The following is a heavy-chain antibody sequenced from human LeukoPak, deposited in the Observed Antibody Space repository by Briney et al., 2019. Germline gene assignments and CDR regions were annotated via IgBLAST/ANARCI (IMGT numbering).Heavy chain of an antibody. J-gene: IGHJ4*01. CDR3: AKGSYYYDTSGYFDS. CDR2: TKGNGGST. V-gene: IGHV3-23*01. D-gene: IGHD3-22*01. CDR1: GFTFTDYA. Sequence: GGSLRLSCAASGFTFTDYAMNWVRQAPGKGLEWVASTKGNGGSTNYTDSVKDRFTISRDNSKNTVYLHMHSLRADDTAVYYCAKGSYYYDTSGYFDSWGHGALVTVSS.